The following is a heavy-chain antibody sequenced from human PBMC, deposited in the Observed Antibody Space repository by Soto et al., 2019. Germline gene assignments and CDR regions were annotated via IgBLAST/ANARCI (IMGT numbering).Heavy chain of an antibody. D-gene: IGHD1-26*01. CDR1: GFTFRSYA. CDR3: AKAEWSGSCSVYFDY. J-gene: IGHJ4*02. V-gene: IGHV3-23*01. CDR2: ISGSGGST. Sequence: GVSLSLSCSSSGFTFRSYAMSWVRQAPGKGLEWVSAISGSGGSTYYADSVKGRFTISRDNSKNTLYLQMNSLRAEDTAVYYCAKAEWSGSCSVYFDYWGKGTRVTVSS.